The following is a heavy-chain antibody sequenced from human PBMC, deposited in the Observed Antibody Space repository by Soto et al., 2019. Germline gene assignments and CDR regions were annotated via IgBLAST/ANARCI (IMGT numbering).Heavy chain of an antibody. V-gene: IGHV3-30*18. CDR1: GFTFSSYG. CDR3: AKDLGYDYGMDV. J-gene: IGHJ6*02. Sequence: QVQLVESGGGVVQPGRSLRLSCAASGFTFSSYGMHWVRQAPGKGLEWVAVITYDGSNKYYADSVKGRFPISRDNAKNTLYLDMNTLSAEDPAMYYCAKDLGYDYGMDVWGRGTTVTVSS. CDR2: ITYDGSNK.